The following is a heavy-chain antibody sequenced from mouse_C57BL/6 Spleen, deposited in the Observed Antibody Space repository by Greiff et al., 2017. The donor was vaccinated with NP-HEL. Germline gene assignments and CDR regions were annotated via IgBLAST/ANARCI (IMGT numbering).Heavy chain of an antibody. J-gene: IGHJ2*01. CDR2: INPNYGTT. V-gene: IGHV1-39*01. CDR3: ARGDYGSSFEGYYFDY. Sequence: ESGPELVKPGASVKISCKASGYSFTDYNMNWVKQSNGKSLEWIGVINPNYGTTSYNQKFKGKATLTVDQSSSTAYMQLNSLTSEDSAVYYCARGDYGSSFEGYYFDYWGQGTTLTVSS. D-gene: IGHD1-1*01. CDR1: GYSFTDYN.